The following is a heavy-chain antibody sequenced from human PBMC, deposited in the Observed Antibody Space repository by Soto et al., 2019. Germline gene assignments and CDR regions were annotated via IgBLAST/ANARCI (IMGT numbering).Heavy chain of an antibody. CDR1: GGSISSSSYY. J-gene: IGHJ6*02. D-gene: IGHD6-13*01. V-gene: IGHV4-39*01. Sequence: QLQLQESGPGLVKPSETLSLTCTVSGGSISSSSYYWGWIRQPPGKGLEWIGSIYYSGSTYYNPSLKSRVTISVDTSKNQFSLKLSSVTAADTAVYYCAIHKAYWQIADYYGMDVWGQGTTVTVSS. CDR2: IYYSGST. CDR3: AIHKAYWQIADYYGMDV.